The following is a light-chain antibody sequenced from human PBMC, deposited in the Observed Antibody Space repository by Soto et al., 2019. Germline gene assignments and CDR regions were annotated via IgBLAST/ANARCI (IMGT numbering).Light chain of an antibody. J-gene: IGKJ3*01. V-gene: IGKV1-5*01. CDR3: QQYNSYSTLFT. Sequence: DIQMTQSPSTLSASVGDRVTITCWASKSISSWLAWYQQKPGKAPKLLIYDASSLESGVPSRFSGSGSGTEFTLTISSLQPDDFATYYCQQYNSYSTLFTFGPGTKVDIK. CDR2: DAS. CDR1: KSISSW.